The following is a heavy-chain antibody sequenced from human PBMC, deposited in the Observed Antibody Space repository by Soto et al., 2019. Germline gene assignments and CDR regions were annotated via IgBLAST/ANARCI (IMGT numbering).Heavy chain of an antibody. J-gene: IGHJ6*02. CDR3: AKEPVVPAAPGASYYYYGMDV. V-gene: IGHV1-69*06. CDR2: IIPIFGTA. Sequence: SVKVSCKASGGTFSSYAISWVRQAPGQGLEWMGGIIPIFGTANYAQKFQGRVTITADKSTSTAYMELNSLRAEDTAVYYCAKEPVVPAAPGASYYYYGMDVWGQGTTVTVSS. CDR1: GGTFSSYA. D-gene: IGHD2-2*01.